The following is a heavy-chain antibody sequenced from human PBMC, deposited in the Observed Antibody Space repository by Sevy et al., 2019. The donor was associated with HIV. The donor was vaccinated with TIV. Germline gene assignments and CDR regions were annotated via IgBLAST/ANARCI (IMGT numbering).Heavy chain of an antibody. CDR2: IIPIFGTA. V-gene: IGHV1-69*06. D-gene: IGHD3-16*01. CDR1: GGTFSSYA. Sequence: ASVKVSCKASGGTFSSYAISWVRQAPGQGLEWMGGIIPIFGTANYAQKFQGRVTITADKSTSTAYMELSSLRSEDTSVYYCARGDYYHYMDVWGKGTTVTVSS. J-gene: IGHJ6*03. CDR3: ARGDYYHYMDV.